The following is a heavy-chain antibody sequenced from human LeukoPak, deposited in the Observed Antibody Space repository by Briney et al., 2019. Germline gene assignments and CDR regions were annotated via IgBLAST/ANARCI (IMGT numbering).Heavy chain of an antibody. CDR1: GFTFSSYS. Sequence: GGSLRLSCAASGFTFSSYSMNWVRQAPGKGLEWVSYISSSSSTIYYADSVKGRFTISRDNAKNSLYLQMNSLRAEDTAVYYCASLHYDFWSGYPLYYYYGMDVWGQGTTVTVSS. V-gene: IGHV3-48*01. CDR3: ASLHYDFWSGYPLYYYYGMDV. J-gene: IGHJ6*02. CDR2: ISSSSSTI. D-gene: IGHD3-3*01.